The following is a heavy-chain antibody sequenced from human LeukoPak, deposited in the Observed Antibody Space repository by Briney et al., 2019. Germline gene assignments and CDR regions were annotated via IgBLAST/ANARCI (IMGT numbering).Heavy chain of an antibody. J-gene: IGHJ5*02. CDR3: ARTITANWFDP. D-gene: IGHD3-10*01. CDR2: IYYSGST. V-gene: IGHV4-59*08. CDR1: GGSISSYY. Sequence: SETLSLTCTVSGGSISSYYWSWIRQPPGKGLEWIGYIYYSGSTNYNPSLKSRVTISVDTSKNQFSLKLSSVTAADTAVYYCARTITANWFDPWGQGTLVTVSS.